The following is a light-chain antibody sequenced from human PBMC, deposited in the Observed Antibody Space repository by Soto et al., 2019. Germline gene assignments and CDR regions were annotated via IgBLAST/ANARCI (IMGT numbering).Light chain of an antibody. CDR1: SSDVGGYNY. CDR2: DVS. Sequence: QSALTQPASVSGSPGQSITISCTGTSSDVGGYNYVSWYQQHPGKAPKLMIYDVSNRPSGVSNRFSGSKSGNTASLTMSGLQAEDEADYYCSSYTSSSTLPFGTGTKVTVL. J-gene: IGLJ1*01. CDR3: SSYTSSSTLP. V-gene: IGLV2-14*01.